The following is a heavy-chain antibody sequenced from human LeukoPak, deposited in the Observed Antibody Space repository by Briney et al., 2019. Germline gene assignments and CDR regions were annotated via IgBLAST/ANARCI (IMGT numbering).Heavy chain of an antibody. V-gene: IGHV4-59*01. CDR3: AKEGGFTYSSGFDY. CDR2: IYYSGST. CDR1: GGSIRSDY. J-gene: IGHJ4*02. Sequence: ASETLSLTCTVSGGSIRSDYWSWIRQPPGEGLEWIGYIYYSGSTNYNPSPKSRVIISGDTSKNQFSLKLSSVTAADTAVYYCAKEGGFTYSSGFDYWGQGTLVTVSS. D-gene: IGHD3-22*01.